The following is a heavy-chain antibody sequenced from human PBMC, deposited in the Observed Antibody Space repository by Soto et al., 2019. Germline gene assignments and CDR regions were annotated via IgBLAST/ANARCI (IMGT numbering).Heavy chain of an antibody. V-gene: IGHV1-3*01. CDR3: ARDRREYYYYYYYMDV. Sequence: QVQLVQSGAEVKKPGASVKVSCKASGYTFTSYAMHWVRQAPGQRLEWMGWINAGNGNTKYSQKFQGRVTITRDTSASTAYMELSSLRSEDTAVYYCARDRREYYYYYYYMDVWGKGTTVTVSS. CDR2: INAGNGNT. CDR1: GYTFTSYA. J-gene: IGHJ6*03.